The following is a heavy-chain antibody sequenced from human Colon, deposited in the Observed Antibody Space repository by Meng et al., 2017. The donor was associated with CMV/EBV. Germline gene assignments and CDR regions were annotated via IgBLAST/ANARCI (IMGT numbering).Heavy chain of an antibody. D-gene: IGHD2-8*01. CDR1: GFTFNTYW. V-gene: IGHV3-7*01. CDR3: ATMGQAPTI. CDR2: IKEDGSKK. Sequence: GGSLRLSCGVSGFTFNTYWMSWFRQAPGKGLEWVSNIKEDGSKKHYVDSVKGRFTISRDNAKNSLYLQMNSLRVDDTAVYYCATMGQAPTIWGQGTLVTVSS. J-gene: IGHJ4*01.